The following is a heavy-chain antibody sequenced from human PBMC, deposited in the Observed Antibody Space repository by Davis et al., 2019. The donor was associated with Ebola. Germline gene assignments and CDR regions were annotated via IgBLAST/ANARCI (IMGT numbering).Heavy chain of an antibody. V-gene: IGHV3-7*03. CDR1: GLTFSSYW. D-gene: IGHD2-15*01. Sequence: PGGSLRLSCAASGLTFSSYWMSWVRQAPGKGLQWVANIKEDGSEKYYVDSVKGRFTISRDNSKNTLYLQMNSLRAEDTAVYYCAKDGLHDYWGQGTLVTVSS. CDR3: AKDGLHDY. J-gene: IGHJ4*02. CDR2: IKEDGSEK.